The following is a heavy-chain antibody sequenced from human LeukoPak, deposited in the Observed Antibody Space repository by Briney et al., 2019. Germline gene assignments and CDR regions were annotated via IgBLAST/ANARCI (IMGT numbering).Heavy chain of an antibody. J-gene: IGHJ4*01. Sequence: PSETLSLTCSVSGGSIDTYYWSWIRQPAGKGLEWIAQIHTSERTDFNPSLKSRVSISMDTPNNQFSLMISSVTAADTAIYYCAGRGLSTGWTFDYWGHGTLVTVSS. V-gene: IGHV4-4*07. D-gene: IGHD6-19*01. CDR3: AGRGLSTGWTFDY. CDR2: IHTSERT. CDR1: GGSIDTYY.